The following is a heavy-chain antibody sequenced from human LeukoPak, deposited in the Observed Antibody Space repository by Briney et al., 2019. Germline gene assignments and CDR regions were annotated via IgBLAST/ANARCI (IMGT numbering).Heavy chain of an antibody. J-gene: IGHJ5*02. CDR2: IKQDGSEK. V-gene: IGHV3-7*01. CDR3: AGEPMLAARSNWFDP. Sequence: PGGSLRLSCAASGFTFSSYWMSWVRQAPGKGLEWVANIKQDGSEKYYVDSVKGRFTISRDNAKNSLYLQMDSLRAEDTAVYYCAGEPMLAARSNWFDPWGQGTLVTVSS. D-gene: IGHD6-6*01. CDR1: GFTFSSYW.